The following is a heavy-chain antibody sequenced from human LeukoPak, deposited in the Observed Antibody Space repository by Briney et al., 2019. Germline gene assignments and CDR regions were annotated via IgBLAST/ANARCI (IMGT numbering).Heavy chain of an antibody. CDR2: INPSGGST. D-gene: IGHD4-23*01. V-gene: IGHV1-46*01. Sequence: ASVKVSCKASGYTFTSYYMHWVRQAPGQGLEWMGIINPSGGSTSYAQKFQGRVTMTRDMSTSTVYMELSSLRSEDTAVYYCASWTVVKNAFDIWGQGTMVTVSS. J-gene: IGHJ3*02. CDR1: GYTFTSYY. CDR3: ASWTVVKNAFDI.